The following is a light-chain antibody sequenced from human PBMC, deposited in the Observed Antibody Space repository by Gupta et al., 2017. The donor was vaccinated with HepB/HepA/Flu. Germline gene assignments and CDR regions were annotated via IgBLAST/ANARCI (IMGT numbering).Light chain of an antibody. Sequence: SYELTQPPSMSVSPGQTARITCSGDNLGDKYAYWYQQKAGQSPILVIYQDRKRPSGIPARFSGSDSGNTATLTISGAQAMDEASYYCQAWDSGTVVFGGGTKLTVL. V-gene: IGLV3-1*01. CDR1: NLGDKY. CDR3: QAWDSGTVV. CDR2: QDR. J-gene: IGLJ3*02.